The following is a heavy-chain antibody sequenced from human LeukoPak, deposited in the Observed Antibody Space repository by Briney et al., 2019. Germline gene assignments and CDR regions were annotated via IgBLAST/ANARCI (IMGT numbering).Heavy chain of an antibody. V-gene: IGHV4-59*08. CDR3: ARAYSSSWYWFDP. CDR2: IYYSGST. D-gene: IGHD6-13*01. J-gene: IGHJ5*02. CDR1: GGSISSYY. Sequence: SETLSLTCTASGGSISSYYWSRIRQHPGKGLEWIGYIYYSGSTNYNPSLKSRVTISVDTSKNQFSLKLSSVTAADTAVYYCARAYSSSWYWFDPWGQGTLVTVSS.